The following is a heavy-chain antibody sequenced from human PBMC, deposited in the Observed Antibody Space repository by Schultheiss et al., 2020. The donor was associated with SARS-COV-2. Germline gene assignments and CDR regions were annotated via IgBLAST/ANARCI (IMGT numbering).Heavy chain of an antibody. J-gene: IGHJ4*02. CDR2: IRYDGSNK. CDR3: AKDYYGSGTYPDY. V-gene: IGHV3-30*02. D-gene: IGHD3-10*01. CDR1: GFKFSDYG. Sequence: GGSLRLSCAASGFKFSDYGTHWVRQAPGKGLEWVASIRYDGSNKYYADSVKGRFTISRDNSKNTLYLQMNSLRTEDTAVYYCAKDYYGSGTYPDYWGQGTLVTVSS.